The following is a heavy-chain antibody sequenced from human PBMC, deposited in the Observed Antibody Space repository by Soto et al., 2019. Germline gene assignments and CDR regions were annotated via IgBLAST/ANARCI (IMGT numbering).Heavy chain of an antibody. D-gene: IGHD3-10*01. V-gene: IGHV4-31*03. Sequence: SETLSLTCSVSGDSISTEGYYWSWIRQHPGKGLEWIGYIYYSGLTSYNPSLKSRVTRSRATSKNQFSLKLSSVTAADTAVYYCARGGGATMVRGVMYYWGRGTLVTVSS. CDR2: IYYSGLT. J-gene: IGHJ4*02. CDR3: ARGGGATMVRGVMYY. CDR1: GDSISTEGYY.